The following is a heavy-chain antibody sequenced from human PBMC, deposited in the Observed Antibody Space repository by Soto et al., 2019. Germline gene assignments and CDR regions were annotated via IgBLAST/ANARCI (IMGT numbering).Heavy chain of an antibody. V-gene: IGHV1-69*13. CDR2: IIPIFGTA. CDR1: GGTFSSYA. D-gene: IGHD5-12*01. CDR3: AREPIEPNLVAADY. J-gene: IGHJ4*02. Sequence: EASVKVSCKASGGTFSSYAISWVRQAPGQGLEWMGGIIPIFGTANYAQKFQGRVTITADESTSTAYMELSSLRSEDTAVYYCAREPIEPNLVAADYWGQGTLVTVSS.